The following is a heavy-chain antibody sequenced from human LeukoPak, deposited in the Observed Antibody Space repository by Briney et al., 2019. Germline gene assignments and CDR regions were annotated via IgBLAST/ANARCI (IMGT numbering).Heavy chain of an antibody. V-gene: IGHV1-2*02. CDR1: GYTFTGYY. J-gene: IGHJ4*02. Sequence: GASVKVSCKTSGYTFTGYYIHWVRQAPGQGLEWMGWINPNSGGTNYAQKFQGRVTMTRDTSISTAYMEVSRLRSDDTAVYFCARGYTSGWLYWGQGTLVTVSS. CDR3: ARGYTSGWLY. D-gene: IGHD6-19*01. CDR2: INPNSGGT.